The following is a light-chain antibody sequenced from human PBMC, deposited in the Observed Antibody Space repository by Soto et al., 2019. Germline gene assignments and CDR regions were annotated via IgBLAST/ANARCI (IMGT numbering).Light chain of an antibody. V-gene: IGLV2-14*01. J-gene: IGLJ1*01. CDR2: EVS. CDR1: SSDVGGYNY. CDR3: SSYTSISTYV. Sequence: HSVLTQPASVSGSLGQSITISCTGTSSDVGGYNYVSWYQQHPGKAPKVIIYEVSNRPSGVSNRFSGSKSGNTASLTISGLQPEDEADYYCSSYTSISTYVFGTGTKVTVL.